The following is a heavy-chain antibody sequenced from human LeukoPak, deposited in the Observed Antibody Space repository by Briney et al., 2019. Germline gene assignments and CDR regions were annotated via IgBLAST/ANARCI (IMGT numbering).Heavy chain of an antibody. V-gene: IGHV4-4*02. CDR1: GGSISSSNW. J-gene: IGHJ4*02. Sequence: SSETLSLTCAVSGGSISSSNWWSWVRQPPGKGLEWIGEIYHSGSTNYNPSLKSRVTISVDKSKNQFSLKLSSVTAADTAVYYCVRGRRTLTYYFDYWGQGTLVTVSS. D-gene: IGHD2-2*01. CDR2: IYHSGST. CDR3: VRGRRTLTYYFDY.